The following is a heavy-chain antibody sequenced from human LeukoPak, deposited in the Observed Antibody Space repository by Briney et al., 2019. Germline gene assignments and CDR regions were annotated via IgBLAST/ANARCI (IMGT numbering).Heavy chain of an antibody. Sequence: GGSLRLSCAASGFTFSNYEMNWVRQAPGKGLEWISHISNFGDIIHYADSVEGRFTISRDNAKNSLYLQMNSLRAEDTAVYYCAKVSWGSGSYYPTPLDYWGQGTLVTVSS. D-gene: IGHD3-10*01. CDR3: AKVSWGSGSYYPTPLDY. J-gene: IGHJ4*02. CDR2: ISNFGDII. CDR1: GFTFSNYE. V-gene: IGHV3-48*03.